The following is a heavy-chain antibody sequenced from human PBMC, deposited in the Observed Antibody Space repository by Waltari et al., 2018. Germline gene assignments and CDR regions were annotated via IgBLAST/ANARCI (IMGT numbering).Heavy chain of an antibody. D-gene: IGHD2-2*01. CDR3: ARGYSSTSSDY. V-gene: IGHV1-2*06. Sequence: VQLVQSGAEVKTPGESLKISCKGSGYSFTSYWIGRGRQMPGKGREWMGRINPNSGGTNYAQKFQGRVTMTRDTSISTAYMELSRLRSDDTAVYYCARGYSSTSSDYWGQGTLVTVSS. J-gene: IGHJ4*02. CDR1: GYSFTSYW. CDR2: INPNSGGT.